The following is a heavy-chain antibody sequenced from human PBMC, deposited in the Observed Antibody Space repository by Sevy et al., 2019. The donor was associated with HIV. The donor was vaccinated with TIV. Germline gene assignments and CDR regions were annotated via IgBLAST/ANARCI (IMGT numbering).Heavy chain of an antibody. CDR2: ISSSGSTI. V-gene: IGHV3-48*03. CDR1: GFTFSSYE. Sequence: GGSLRLSCAASGFTFSSYEMNWVRQAPGKGLEWVSYISSSGSTIYYADSVKGRFTISRDNAKNSLYLQMNSLRAEDTAVYYCARDLEVLLWFGELRWGQGTLVTVSS. CDR3: ARDLEVLLWFGELR. J-gene: IGHJ4*02. D-gene: IGHD3-10*01.